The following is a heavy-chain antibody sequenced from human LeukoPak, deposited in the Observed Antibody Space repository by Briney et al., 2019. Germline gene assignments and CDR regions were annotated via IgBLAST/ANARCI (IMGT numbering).Heavy chain of an antibody. V-gene: IGHV3-11*01. CDR1: GSTFSDSS. CDR3: ASSSGWNIGY. J-gene: IGHJ4*02. Sequence: PGGSLRLSCAASGSTFSDSSMSWIRQAPGKGLEWVSYISDVGSTKYYADSVKGRFTISRDNAKNSLYLQMNSLRAEDTAVYYCASSSGWNIGYWGQGTLVTVSP. D-gene: IGHD6-19*01. CDR2: ISDVGSTK.